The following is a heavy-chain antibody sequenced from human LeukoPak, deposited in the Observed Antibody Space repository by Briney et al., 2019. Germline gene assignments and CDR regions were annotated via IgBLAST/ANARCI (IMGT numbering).Heavy chain of an antibody. CDR2: ISGSGGST. Sequence: GGSLRLSCAASGFTFSSYAMSWVRQAPGKGLEWVSSISGSGGSTYYADSVKGRFTTSRDNSKNTLYLQMNSVRAEDTAVYYCAKGLSGFLEWLLYDYWGQGTLVTVSS. V-gene: IGHV3-23*01. D-gene: IGHD3-3*01. CDR1: GFTFSSYA. CDR3: AKGLSGFLEWLLYDY. J-gene: IGHJ4*02.